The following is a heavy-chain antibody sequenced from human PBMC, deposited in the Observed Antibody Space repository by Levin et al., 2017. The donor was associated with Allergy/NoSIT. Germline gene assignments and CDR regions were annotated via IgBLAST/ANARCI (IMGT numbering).Heavy chain of an antibody. V-gene: IGHV4-59*01. J-gene: IGHJ4*02. D-gene: IGHD4-17*01. CDR3: ARATYYDYGDYYFDY. CDR1: GGSISSYY. CDR2: IYYSGST. Sequence: GSLRLSCTVSGGSISSYYWSWIRQPPGKGLEWIGYIYYSGSTNYNPSLKSRVTISVDTSKNQFSLKLSSVTAADTAVYYCARATYYDYGDYYFDYWGQGTLVTVSS.